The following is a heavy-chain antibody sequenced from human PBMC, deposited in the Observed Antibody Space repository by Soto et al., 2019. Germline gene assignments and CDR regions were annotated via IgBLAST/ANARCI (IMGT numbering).Heavy chain of an antibody. CDR1: GYTFTDYY. CDR2: INPNSGTT. Sequence: QVQLVQSGAEVKKPGASVKVPCKASGYTFTDYYMHWVRQAPGQRLGWMGWINPNSGTTNYAQKFHGWGTLAREPSITAVYMEAGRLGSDDPAVYFGARGPPGAYYGLDLWGQGTTVTGSS. V-gene: IGHV1-2*04. CDR3: ARGPPGAYYGLDL. D-gene: IGHD3-10*01. J-gene: IGHJ6*02.